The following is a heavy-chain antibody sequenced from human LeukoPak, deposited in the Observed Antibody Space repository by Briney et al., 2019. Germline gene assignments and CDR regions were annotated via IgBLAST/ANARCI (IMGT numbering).Heavy chain of an antibody. J-gene: IGHJ5*02. CDR2: VYYSGTT. Sequence: SETLSLTCNVSNGSITSYYGAWIRQSPGKGLEWIGYVYYSGTTNYNPSLKSRVTISVDTSKNQFPLKLCSVTTADTAVYYCARGVGYASRNWFDPWGHGILVTVSS. D-gene: IGHD3-10*01. CDR1: NGSITSYY. V-gene: IGHV4-59*01. CDR3: ARGVGYASRNWFDP.